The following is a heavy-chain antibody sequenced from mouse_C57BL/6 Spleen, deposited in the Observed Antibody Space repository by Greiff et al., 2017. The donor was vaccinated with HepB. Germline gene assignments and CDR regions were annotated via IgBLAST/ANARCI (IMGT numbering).Heavy chain of an antibody. D-gene: IGHD1-1*01. V-gene: IGHV1-59*01. J-gene: IGHJ2*01. CDR1: GYTFPSYW. CDR3: AVITTVVDY. CDR2: IDPSDSYT. Sequence: QVQLQQPGAELVRPGTSVKLSCKASGYTFPSYWMHWVKQRPGQGLEWIGVIDPSDSYTNYNQKFKGKATLTVDTSSSTAYMQLSSLTSEDSAVYYCAVITTVVDYWGQGTTLTVSS.